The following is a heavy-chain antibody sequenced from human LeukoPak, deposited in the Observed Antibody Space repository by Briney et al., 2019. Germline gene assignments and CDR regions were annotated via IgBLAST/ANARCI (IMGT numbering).Heavy chain of an antibody. Sequence: SETLSLTCVVYSGSFIGFFWSWIRQPPGKGLEWIGEINRSGSTNYNPSLKSRVTISVDTSKNQFSLKLSSVTAADTAVYYCARGIVGPTYFNYWGQGTLVTVSS. CDR1: SGSFIGFF. V-gene: IGHV4-34*01. J-gene: IGHJ4*02. CDR2: INRSGST. D-gene: IGHD1-26*01. CDR3: ARGIVGPTYFNY.